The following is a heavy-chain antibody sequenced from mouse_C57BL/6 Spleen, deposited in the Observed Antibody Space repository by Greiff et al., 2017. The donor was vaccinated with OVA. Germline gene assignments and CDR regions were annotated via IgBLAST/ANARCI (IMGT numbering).Heavy chain of an antibody. CDR3: ARLTTVVADYFDY. V-gene: IGHV5-16*01. J-gene: IGHJ2*01. CDR1: GFTFSDYY. D-gene: IGHD1-1*01. CDR2: INYDGSST. Sequence: EVQRVESAGGLVQPGSSLKLSCTASGFTFSDYYMAWVRQVPEKGLEWVANINYDGSSTYYLDSLKSRFIISRDNAKNILYLQMSSLKSEDTATYYCARLTTVVADYFDYWGQGTTLTVSS.